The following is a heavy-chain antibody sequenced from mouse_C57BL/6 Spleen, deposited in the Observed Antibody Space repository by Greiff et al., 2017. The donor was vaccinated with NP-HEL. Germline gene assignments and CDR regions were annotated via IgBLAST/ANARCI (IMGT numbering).Heavy chain of an antibody. Sequence: EVMLVESGGGLVQPGGSMKLSCVASGFTFSNYWMNWVRPSPEKGLEWVAQIRLKSDNYATHYAESVKGRFTISRDDSNSSVYLQMNNLRSEDTGIYYCTGTHDYDPYAMDYWGQGTSVTVSS. CDR2: IRLKSDNYAT. J-gene: IGHJ4*01. D-gene: IGHD2-4*01. V-gene: IGHV6-3*01. CDR1: GFTFSNYW. CDR3: TGTHDYDPYAMDY.